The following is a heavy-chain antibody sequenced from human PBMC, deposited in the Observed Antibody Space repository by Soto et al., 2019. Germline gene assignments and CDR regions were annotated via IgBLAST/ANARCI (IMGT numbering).Heavy chain of an antibody. V-gene: IGHV1-18*01. CDR2: ISAHNGNT. Sequence: QVHLVQSGAEVKKPGASVKVSCKGSGYTFTSYGITWVRQAPGQGLEWMGWISAHNGNTDYAQKLQCRVTVTRDTSTSTAYMELRSLRSDDTAVYYCARGRYGDYWGQGALVTFSS. CDR3: ARGRYGDY. D-gene: IGHD1-1*01. CDR1: GYTFTSYG. J-gene: IGHJ4*02.